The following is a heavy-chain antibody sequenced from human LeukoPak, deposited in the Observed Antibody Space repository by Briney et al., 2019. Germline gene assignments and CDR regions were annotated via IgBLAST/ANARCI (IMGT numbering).Heavy chain of an antibody. J-gene: IGHJ4*02. V-gene: IGHV3-15*01. CDR3: TTTSDYGDHKR. Sequence: GGSLRLSCAASGFTFSSYAMHWVRQAPGKGLEWVGRIKSKTDGGTTDYAAPVKGRFTISRDDSKNTLYLQMNSLKTEDTAVYYCTTTSDYGDHKRWGQGTLVTVSS. CDR2: IKSKTDGGTT. CDR1: GFTFSSYA. D-gene: IGHD4-17*01.